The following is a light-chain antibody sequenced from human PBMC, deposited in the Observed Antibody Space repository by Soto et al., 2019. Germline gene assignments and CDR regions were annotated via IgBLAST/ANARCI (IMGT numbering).Light chain of an antibody. J-gene: IGKJ5*01. CDR2: GAS. CDR1: QSVSSSY. CDR3: QQRKNWPPIT. V-gene: IGKV3D-20*02. Sequence: EIVLTQSPGTLSLSPGERATLSCRASQSVSSSYLAWYQQKPGQAPRLLIYGASTRATVFPDRFSGSGSGTDFALTISRLEPEDSAVYYCQQRKNWPPITFGQGTRLEIK.